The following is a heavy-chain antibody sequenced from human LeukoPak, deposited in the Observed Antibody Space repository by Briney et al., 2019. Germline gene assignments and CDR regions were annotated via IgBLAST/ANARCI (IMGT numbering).Heavy chain of an antibody. V-gene: IGHV1-2*02. J-gene: IGHJ6*03. CDR1: PYTYTYYY. D-gene: IGHD5-12*01. CDR2: LNPYSGGT. CDR3: ARGARPPHYFYYMEV. Sequence: ASVKVYSKASPYTYTYYYIHWVREAPGQGLQWLGWLNPYSGGTNYAQNFLGRASMTRDTSINTAYMELSSVRSEDTAVYYCARGARPPHYFYYMEVGGKGTTVIVS.